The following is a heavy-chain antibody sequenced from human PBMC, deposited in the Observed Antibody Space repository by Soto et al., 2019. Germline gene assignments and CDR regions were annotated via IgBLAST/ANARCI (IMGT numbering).Heavy chain of an antibody. D-gene: IGHD3-10*01. Sequence: GGSLRLSCAASGFTFSSYGMHWVRQAPGKGLEWVAVISYDGSNKYYADSVKGRLTISSDNSKNTLYLQMNSLRAEDTAVYYCAKDFSYYYGSGSYYYYGMDVWGQGTTVTVSS. CDR1: GFTFSSYG. CDR2: ISYDGSNK. V-gene: IGHV3-30*18. CDR3: AKDFSYYYGSGSYYYYGMDV. J-gene: IGHJ6*02.